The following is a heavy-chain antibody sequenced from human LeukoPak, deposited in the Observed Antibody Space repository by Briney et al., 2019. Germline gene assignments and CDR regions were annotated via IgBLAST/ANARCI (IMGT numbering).Heavy chain of an antibody. V-gene: IGHV1-3*04. J-gene: IGHJ5*02. CDR2: INTGNGNT. Sequence: GASVKVSCKASGYTFTSYAMNWVRQAPGQRLEWMGWINTGNGNTRYSEKFQGRVTITMDTSASTAYMELSSLRSEDTAVYYCARDRVVGLAPFDPWGQGTLVTVSS. CDR3: ARDRVVGLAPFDP. CDR1: GYTFTSYA. D-gene: IGHD2-15*01.